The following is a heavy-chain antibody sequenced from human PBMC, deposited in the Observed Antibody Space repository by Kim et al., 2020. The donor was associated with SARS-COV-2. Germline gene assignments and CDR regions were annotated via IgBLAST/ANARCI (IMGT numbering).Heavy chain of an antibody. D-gene: IGHD6-19*01. CDR3: AKDRIAVRYYFDY. CDR2: ISYDGSNK. V-gene: IGHV3-30*18. J-gene: IGHJ4*02. CDR1: GFTFSSYG. Sequence: GGSLRLSCAASGFTFSSYGMHWVRQAPGKGLEWVAVISYDGSNKYYADSVKGRFTISRDNSKNTLYLQMNSLRAEDTAVYYCAKDRIAVRYYFDYWGQGTLVTVSS.